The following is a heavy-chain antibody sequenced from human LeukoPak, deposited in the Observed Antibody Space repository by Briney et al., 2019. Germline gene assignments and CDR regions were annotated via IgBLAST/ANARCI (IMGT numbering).Heavy chain of an antibody. CDR2: IKQDGSQK. V-gene: IGHV3-7*01. CDR1: GFTFSSYW. CDR3: ARRDHGDYGEEY. Sequence: GGSLRLSCAASGFTFSSYWMSWVRQAPGQGLEWVANIKQDGSQKYYVDSVKGRFSISRDNAKNSLSLQMNSLRAEDTAVYYCARRDHGDYGEEYWGQGTLVTVSS. J-gene: IGHJ4*02. D-gene: IGHD4-17*01.